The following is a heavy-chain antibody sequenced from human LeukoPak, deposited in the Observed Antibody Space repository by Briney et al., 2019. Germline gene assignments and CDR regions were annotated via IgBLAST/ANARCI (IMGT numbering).Heavy chain of an antibody. Sequence: GGSLRLSCAASGFTFSNAWMSWVRQAPGKGLEWVGRIKSKTDGGTTDYAAPVKGRFTISRDDSKNTLYLQMNSLKTEDTAVYYCTTDLWSGYYNIDYWGQGTLVTVSS. D-gene: IGHD3-3*01. J-gene: IGHJ4*02. CDR3: TTDLWSGYYNIDY. V-gene: IGHV3-15*01. CDR1: GFTFSNAW. CDR2: IKSKTDGGTT.